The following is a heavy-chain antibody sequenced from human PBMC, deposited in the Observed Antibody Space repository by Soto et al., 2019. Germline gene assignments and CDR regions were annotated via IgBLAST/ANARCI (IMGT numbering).Heavy chain of an antibody. D-gene: IGHD2-8*01. CDR3: ARAMVMVYASLDY. CDR1: GFTFSSYS. J-gene: IGHJ4*02. Sequence: EVQLVESGGGLVKPGGSLRLSCAASGFTFSSYSMNWVRQAPGKGLEWVSSISSSSSYIYYADSVKGRFTISRDNAKNSLYLQMNSLRAEDTAVYYCARAMVMVYASLDYWGQGTLVTVSS. V-gene: IGHV3-21*01. CDR2: ISSSSSYI.